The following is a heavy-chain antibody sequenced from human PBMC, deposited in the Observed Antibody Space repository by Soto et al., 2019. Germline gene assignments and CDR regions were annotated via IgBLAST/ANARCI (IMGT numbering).Heavy chain of an antibody. Sequence: GESLKISCKASGYSLPTYWISWVRQMPGKVLEWMGRIDPSDSYTNHSPSFQGHVTISVDKSISTAYLQWSSLKASDTAMYYCARHSGGCSGAMDVWGQGTTVTVSS. J-gene: IGHJ6*02. CDR3: ARHSGGCSGAMDV. D-gene: IGHD3-10*02. CDR2: IDPSDSYT. V-gene: IGHV5-10-1*01. CDR1: GYSLPTYW.